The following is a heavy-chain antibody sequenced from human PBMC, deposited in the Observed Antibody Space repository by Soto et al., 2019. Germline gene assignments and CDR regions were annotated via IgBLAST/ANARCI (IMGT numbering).Heavy chain of an antibody. V-gene: IGHV3-30*18. J-gene: IGHJ5*02. CDR3: AKDFIEWLDNWFDP. CDR1: GFTFSSYG. D-gene: IGHD6-19*01. CDR2: ISYDGSNK. Sequence: PGGSLRLSCAASGFTFSSYGMHWVRQAPGKGLEWVAVISYDGSNKYYADSVKGRFTISRDNSKNTLYLQINSLRAEDTAVYYCAKDFIEWLDNWFDPWGQGTLVTVSS.